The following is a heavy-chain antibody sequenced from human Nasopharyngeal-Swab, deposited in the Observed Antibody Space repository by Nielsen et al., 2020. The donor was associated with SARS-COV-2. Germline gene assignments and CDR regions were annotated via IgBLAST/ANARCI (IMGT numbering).Heavy chain of an antibody. CDR2: ISSYNGDT. Sequence: ASVKVSCKASGYTFTSFGISWVRQAPGQGLEWMGRISSYNGDTHYAHSLQGRITMTTDTSTSTAYLELRSLRSDDTAMYYCATAYGSVSSPEYWGQGTLVTVSS. D-gene: IGHD3-10*01. J-gene: IGHJ4*02. V-gene: IGHV1-18*01. CDR1: GYTFTSFG. CDR3: ATAYGSVSSPEY.